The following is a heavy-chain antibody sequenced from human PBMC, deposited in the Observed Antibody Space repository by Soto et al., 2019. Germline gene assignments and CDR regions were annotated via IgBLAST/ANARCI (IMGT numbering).Heavy chain of an antibody. CDR2: ISYDGSNK. D-gene: IGHD3-10*01. CDR3: AKDRVLLWIGGSFDY. V-gene: IGHV3-30*18. Sequence: RQAPGKGLEWVAVISYDGSNKYYADSVKGRFTISRDNSKNTLYLQMNSLRAEDTAVYYCAKDRVLLWIGGSFDYWGQGTLVTVSS. J-gene: IGHJ4*02.